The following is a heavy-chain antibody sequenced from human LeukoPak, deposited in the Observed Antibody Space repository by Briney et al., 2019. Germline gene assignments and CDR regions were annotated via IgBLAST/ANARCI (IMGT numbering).Heavy chain of an antibody. Sequence: ASVTVSCTTSGYTFNNYGITWVRQAPGQGLEWMGWISGYDGDTTFAQKFQGRVAMSTDTSTTTAYMEVRSLRSDDSAVYFCARGGRRSGYTESDYWGQGTLVTVSS. CDR1: GYTFNNYG. CDR2: ISGYDGDT. CDR3: ARGGRRSGYTESDY. V-gene: IGHV1-18*01. D-gene: IGHD2-2*02. J-gene: IGHJ4*02.